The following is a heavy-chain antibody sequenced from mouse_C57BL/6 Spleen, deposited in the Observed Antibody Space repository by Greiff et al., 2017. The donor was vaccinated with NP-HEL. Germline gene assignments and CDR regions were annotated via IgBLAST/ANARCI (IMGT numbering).Heavy chain of an antibody. J-gene: IGHJ1*03. CDR3: ARLGTGWVYYWYFDV. V-gene: IGHV1-64*01. CDR1: GYTFTSYW. D-gene: IGHD4-1*01. CDR2: IHPNSGST. Sequence: QVQLQQPGAELVKPGASVKLSCKASGYTFTSYWMHWVKQRPGQGLEWIGMIHPNSGSTNYNEKFKSKATLTVDKSSSTAYMQLSSLTSEDSAVYYCARLGTGWVYYWYFDVWGTGTTLTVSS.